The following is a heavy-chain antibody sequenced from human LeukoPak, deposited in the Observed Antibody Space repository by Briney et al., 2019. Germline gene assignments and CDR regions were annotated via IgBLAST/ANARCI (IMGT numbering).Heavy chain of an antibody. V-gene: IGHV4-59*10. D-gene: IGHD1-26*01. CDR3: ARTSGSYFDY. CDR1: GGSFSGYY. CDR2: FYTSGST. J-gene: IGHJ4*02. Sequence: SETLSLTCAVYGGSFSGYYWSWIRQPAGKGLEWIGRFYTSGSTNYNPSLKSRVTMSVDTSKNQFSLKLTSVTAADTAVYYCARTSGSYFDYWGQGSLVTVSS.